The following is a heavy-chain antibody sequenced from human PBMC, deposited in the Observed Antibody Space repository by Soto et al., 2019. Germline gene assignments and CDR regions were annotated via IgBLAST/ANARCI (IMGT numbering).Heavy chain of an antibody. Sequence: QVQLVQSGAEVKKPGSSVKVSCKASGGTFSSYAISWVRQAPGQGLEWMGGIIPIFGTANYAQKFQGRVTITADESTSTAYMELSSLRSEDTAVYYCARDHSSQLSGYYYYYYGMDVWGQGTTVTVSS. CDR1: GGTFSSYA. CDR2: IIPIFGTA. V-gene: IGHV1-69*01. D-gene: IGHD3-22*01. J-gene: IGHJ6*02. CDR3: ARDHSSQLSGYYYYYYGMDV.